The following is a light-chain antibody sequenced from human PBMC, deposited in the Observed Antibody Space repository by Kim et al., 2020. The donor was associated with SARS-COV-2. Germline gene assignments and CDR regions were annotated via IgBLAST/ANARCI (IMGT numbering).Light chain of an antibody. Sequence: GQSVDISCTGTSSDVGRYNYVSWYQHHPGKAHKLIIYDVSKRPTGVPDRFSGAKSGNTASLTVSGLQAEDEADYYCSSYAGSNDLVFGGGTQLTVL. CDR2: DVS. CDR1: SSDVGRYNY. J-gene: IGLJ2*01. CDR3: SSYAGSNDLV. V-gene: IGLV2-8*01.